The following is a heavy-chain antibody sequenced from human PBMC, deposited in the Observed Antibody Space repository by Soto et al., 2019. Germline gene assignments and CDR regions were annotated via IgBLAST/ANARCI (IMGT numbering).Heavy chain of an antibody. J-gene: IGHJ5*02. CDR2: VRGDNGPT. D-gene: IGHD2-15*01. Sequence: QVQLVQSGAEVKKPGASVKVSCKASGYTFTTHGISWVRQVPGQGLEWMGWVRGDNGPTNYAQSPQGRVTMTTDTSTNTSYMELRSLRSDDPAVYYCARDLGYCRSGTCYREWFDPWGQGTLVTVSS. CDR3: ARDLGYCRSGTCYREWFDP. CDR1: GYTFTTHG. V-gene: IGHV1-18*01.